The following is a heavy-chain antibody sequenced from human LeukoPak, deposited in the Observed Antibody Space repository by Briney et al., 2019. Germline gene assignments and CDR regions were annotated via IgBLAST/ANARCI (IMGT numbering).Heavy chain of an antibody. CDR3: ARAPRWGGIAVAGTDFDY. V-gene: IGHV1-18*01. D-gene: IGHD6-19*01. Sequence: NLQGRVTMTTDTSTSTAYMELRSLRSDDTAVYYCARAPRWGGIAVAGTDFDYWGQGTLVTVSS. J-gene: IGHJ4*02.